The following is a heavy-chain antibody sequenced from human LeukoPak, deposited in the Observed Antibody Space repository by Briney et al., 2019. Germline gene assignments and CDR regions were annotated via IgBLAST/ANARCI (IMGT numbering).Heavy chain of an antibody. CDR2: INQSGRT. V-gene: IGHV4-34*01. D-gene: IGHD6-13*01. CDR3: ASSDPFSSTWNPAYSFDY. CDR1: GGSFSAYY. J-gene: IGHJ4*02. Sequence: SETLSLTCAVYGGSFSAYYWSWIRQPPGEGLEGIWDINQSGRTNYNPSLKSRVIISVDTSKNQFSLTLLSVTAADTAVYYCASSDPFSSTWNPAYSFDYWDQGTLVTVSS.